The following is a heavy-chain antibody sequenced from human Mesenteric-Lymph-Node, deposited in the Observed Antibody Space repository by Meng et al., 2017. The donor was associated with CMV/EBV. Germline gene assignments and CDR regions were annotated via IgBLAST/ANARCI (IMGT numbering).Heavy chain of an antibody. Sequence: SVKVSCKISDDTFTKYGISWVRQAPGQGLEWMGGIIPILGIANYAQKFQGRVTITADKSTSTAYMELSSLRSEDTAVYYCARRYCSSTSCSYYYYYGMDVWGQGTTVTVSS. V-gene: IGHV1-69*10. CDR3: ARRYCSSTSCSYYYYYGMDV. J-gene: IGHJ6*02. CDR2: IIPILGIA. D-gene: IGHD2-2*01. CDR1: DDTFTKYG.